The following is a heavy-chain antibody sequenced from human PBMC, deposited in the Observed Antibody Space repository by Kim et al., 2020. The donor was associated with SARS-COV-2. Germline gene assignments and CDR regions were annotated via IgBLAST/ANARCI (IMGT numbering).Heavy chain of an antibody. CDR3: TRHLPQGLVPDY. CDR1: GFTFSGSA. V-gene: IGHV3-73*01. D-gene: IGHD6-19*01. J-gene: IGHJ4*02. Sequence: GGSLRLSCAASGFTFSGSAMHWVRQASGKGLEWVGRIRSKANSYARAYAASVKGRFTISRDDSKNTAYLQMNSLKTEDTAVYYCTRHLPQGLVPDYWGQGTLVTVSS. CDR2: IRSKANSYAR.